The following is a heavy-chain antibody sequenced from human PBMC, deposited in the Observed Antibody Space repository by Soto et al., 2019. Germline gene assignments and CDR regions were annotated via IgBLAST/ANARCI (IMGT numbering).Heavy chain of an antibody. Sequence: ASVKVSCKVSGYTLTELSMHWVRQAPGKGLEWMGGFDAEDGETIYAQKFQGRVTMTEDTSTDTAYMELSSLRSEDTAVYYCATDRIVGATSSFDYWGQGTLDHVS. J-gene: IGHJ4*02. CDR2: FDAEDGET. D-gene: IGHD1-26*01. CDR1: GYTLTELS. CDR3: ATDRIVGATSSFDY. V-gene: IGHV1-24*01.